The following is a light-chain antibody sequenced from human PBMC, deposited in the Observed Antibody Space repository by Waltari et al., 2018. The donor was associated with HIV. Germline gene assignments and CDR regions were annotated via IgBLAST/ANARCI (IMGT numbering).Light chain of an antibody. V-gene: IGLV1-44*01. Sequence: QSVLTQPPSVSGTPGQRVTISCSGGSSNIGDNAVSWYQQFPGTAPKPLIYSNNQRPSGVPDRFSCSKSGTSASLAISGLQSEDEADYYCATLDDSLNGPVFGGGTKVTVL. J-gene: IGLJ2*01. CDR1: SSNIGDNA. CDR2: SNN. CDR3: ATLDDSLNGPV.